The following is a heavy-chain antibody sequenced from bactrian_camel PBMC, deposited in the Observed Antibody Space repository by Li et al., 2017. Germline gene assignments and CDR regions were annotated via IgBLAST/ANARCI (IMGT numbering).Heavy chain of an antibody. CDR3: AASDWARYCSGGPRPYEYKH. J-gene: IGHJ4*01. Sequence: HVQLVESGGGSVQAGESRTLSCGVPAYAFATYCMAWFRQGPGKEREGVALIYTGAYGAGRTCYEDSVKGRFTISQDSAKNTLYLHMDSLKPEDTAMYYCAASDWARYCSGGPRPYEYKHWGHGTQVTVS. V-gene: IGHV3S1*01. CDR1: AYAFATYC. D-gene: IGHD2*01. CDR2: IYTGAYGAGRT.